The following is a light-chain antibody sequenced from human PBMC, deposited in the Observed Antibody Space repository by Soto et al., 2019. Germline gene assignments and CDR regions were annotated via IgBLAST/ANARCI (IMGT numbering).Light chain of an antibody. CDR2: KVS. CDR3: MQRSHWPRT. V-gene: IGKV2-30*01. CDR1: QSLVNSDGNTY. Sequence: EVVMTQSPLSLPVTRGQPASISCRSSQSLVNSDGNTYLNWFHQRPGQSPGRLIYKVSNRDSGVPDRLSGSGSGTDFTLRISRVEADDVGVYYCMQRSHWPRTFGQGTRVEIK. J-gene: IGKJ1*01.